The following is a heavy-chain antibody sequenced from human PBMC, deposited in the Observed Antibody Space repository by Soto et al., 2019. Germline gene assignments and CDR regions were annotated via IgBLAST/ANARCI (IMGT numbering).Heavy chain of an antibody. CDR1: GYTFTSYG. D-gene: IGHD3-10*01. J-gene: IGHJ6*02. V-gene: IGHV1-18*01. Sequence: ASVKVSCKASGYTFTSYGISWVRQAPGQGLEWMGWISAYNGNTNYAQKLQGRVTMTTDTSTSTAYMELRSLRSDDTAVYYCARDPSGSGSFWDYYGMDVWGQGTTVTVS. CDR3: ARDPSGSGSFWDYYGMDV. CDR2: ISAYNGNT.